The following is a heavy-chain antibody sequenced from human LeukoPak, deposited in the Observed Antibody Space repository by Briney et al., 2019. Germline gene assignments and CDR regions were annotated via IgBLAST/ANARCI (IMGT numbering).Heavy chain of an antibody. CDR3: ARGRSITLLRGVAMSDGFDI. D-gene: IGHD3-10*01. CDR1: GFTFSSYE. V-gene: IGHV3-48*03. J-gene: IGHJ3*02. CDR2: ISSSGNTI. Sequence: GGSLRLSCAASGFTFSSYEMNWVRQAPGKGLEWVSYISSSGNTIYYADSVKGRFTISRDNAKNSLYLQMNGLRAEDTAVYYCARGRSITLLRGVAMSDGFDIWGQGAMVTVSS.